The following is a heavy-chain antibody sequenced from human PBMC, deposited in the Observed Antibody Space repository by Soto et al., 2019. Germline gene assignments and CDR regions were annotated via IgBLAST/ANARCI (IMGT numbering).Heavy chain of an antibody. J-gene: IGHJ6*02. D-gene: IGHD5-12*01. V-gene: IGHV3-30*03. CDR2: ISYDGSNK. Sequence: LRLSCAASGFTFSTYGMYWVRQAPGKGLEWVTVISYDGSNKYYADSVKGRFTISRDNSKNTLYLRMDSLRAYDTAVYYCAQPIVATTTYYSYGMDVWGQGTTVTVSS. CDR1: GFTFSTYG. CDR3: AQPIVATTTYYSYGMDV.